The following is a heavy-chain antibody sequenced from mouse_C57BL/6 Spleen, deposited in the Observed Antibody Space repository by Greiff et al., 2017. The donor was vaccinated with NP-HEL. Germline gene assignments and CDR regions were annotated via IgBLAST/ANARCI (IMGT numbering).Heavy chain of an antibody. CDR2: INPNNGGT. D-gene: IGHD2-4*01. CDR3: ARVEYYDEVAY. J-gene: IGHJ3*01. V-gene: IGHV1-18*01. Sequence: EVQLQQSGPELVKPGASVKIPCKASGYTFTDYNMDWVKQSHGKSLEWIGDINPNNGGTIYNQKFKGKATLTVDKSSSTAYMELRSLTSEDTAVYYCARVEYYDEVAYWGQGTLVTVSA. CDR1: GYTFTDYN.